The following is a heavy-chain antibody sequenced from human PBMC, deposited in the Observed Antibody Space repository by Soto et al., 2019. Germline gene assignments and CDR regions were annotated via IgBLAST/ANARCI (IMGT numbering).Heavy chain of an antibody. CDR2: IYYSGST. CDR3: ASRYYGSGSYSGVGRWYFDY. V-gene: IGHV4-39*01. Sequence: QLQLQESGPGLVKPSETLSLTCTVSGGSISSSSYYWGWIRQPPGKGLEWIGSIYYSGSTYYNPALKSRVTISVDTSKNQFSLKLSSVTAADTAVYYCASRYYGSGSYSGVGRWYFDYWGQGTLVTVSS. CDR1: GGSISSSSYY. J-gene: IGHJ4*02. D-gene: IGHD3-10*01.